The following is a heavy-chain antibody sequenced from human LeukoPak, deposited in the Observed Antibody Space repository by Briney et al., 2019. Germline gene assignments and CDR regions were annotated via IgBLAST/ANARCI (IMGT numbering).Heavy chain of an antibody. Sequence: SETLSLTCTVSGGSISSGGYYWSWVRQPPGKGLEWIGTLYYSGKSFYNPSLKSRVTMSVDMSKNQLSLNLSFLTVADTAVYYCARETTKAMIDSWGQGILVTVSS. V-gene: IGHV4-39*07. CDR3: ARETTKAMIDS. D-gene: IGHD1-14*01. CDR2: LYYSGKS. CDR1: GGSISSGGYY. J-gene: IGHJ4*02.